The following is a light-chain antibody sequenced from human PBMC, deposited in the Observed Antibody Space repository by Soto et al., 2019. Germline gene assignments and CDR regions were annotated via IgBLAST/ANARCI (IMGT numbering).Light chain of an antibody. CDR2: GAS. V-gene: IGKV3-15*01. Sequence: EIVMTQSPASLSVSPGERVTLSCRASRSVSSNLAWYQQRPGQAPRLLIYGASTRATGIPVRFSGSESGTEFTLTISTLQSEDFAVYYCQQYDNWPRTFGQGTKVDI. J-gene: IGKJ1*01. CDR3: QQYDNWPRT. CDR1: RSVSSN.